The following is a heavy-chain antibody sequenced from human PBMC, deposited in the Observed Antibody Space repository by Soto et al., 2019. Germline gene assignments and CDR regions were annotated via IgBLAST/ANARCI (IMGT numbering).Heavy chain of an antibody. CDR1: GFTISRYN. CDR3: AKDSWGGTGSGWSHYS. D-gene: IGHD6-19*01. J-gene: IGHJ4*02. V-gene: IGHV3-23*01. Sequence: GGSLRLSCATSGFTISRYNMNWVRQAPGKGLEWVSSISGSGGRTYYADSVKGRFTIARDHSKNTLYLQMNSLRAEDKAVYFCAKDSWGGTGSGWSHYSWGQGTQVTVSS. CDR2: ISGSGGRT.